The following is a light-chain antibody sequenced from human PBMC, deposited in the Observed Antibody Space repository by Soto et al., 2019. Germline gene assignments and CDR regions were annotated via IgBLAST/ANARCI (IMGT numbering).Light chain of an antibody. J-gene: IGLJ2*01. CDR2: RNN. Sequence: QSVLTQPPSASGTPGQRVTISCSGSSSNIGSNYVYWYQQLPGTAPKLLIYRNNQRPSGVPDRFSASKSGTSASLAISGLRYEDEADYYCGAWDESLSGVVFGGGTKLTVL. V-gene: IGLV1-47*01. CDR1: SSNIGSNY. CDR3: GAWDESLSGVV.